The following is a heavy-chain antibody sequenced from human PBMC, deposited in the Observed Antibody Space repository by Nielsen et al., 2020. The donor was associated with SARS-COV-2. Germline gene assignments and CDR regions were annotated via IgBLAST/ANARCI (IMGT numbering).Heavy chain of an antibody. CDR3: ARLAGDAFDI. Sequence: GESLKISCQGSGYSFPSNWIGWVRQMPGKGLEWMGVIYPGDSDTRYSPSFQGQVTISADKFINTAYLQWNNLKASDTAMYYCARLAGDAFDIWGQGTMVTVSS. V-gene: IGHV5-51*01. CDR1: GYSFPSNW. J-gene: IGHJ3*02. CDR2: IYPGDSDT. D-gene: IGHD6-13*01.